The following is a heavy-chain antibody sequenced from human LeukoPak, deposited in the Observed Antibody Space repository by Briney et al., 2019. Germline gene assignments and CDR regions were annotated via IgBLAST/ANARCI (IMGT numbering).Heavy chain of an antibody. V-gene: IGHV3-66*04. CDR2: IYSGGST. D-gene: IGHD2-15*01. CDR1: GFTVSSNY. Sequence: GSLRLSCAASGFTVSSNYMSWVRQAPGKGLEWVSVIYSGGSTYYADSVKGRFTISRDNSKNTLYLQMNSPRAEDTAVYNCAKQGCSGGSCYFDYWGQGTLVTVSS. J-gene: IGHJ4*02. CDR3: AKQGCSGGSCYFDY.